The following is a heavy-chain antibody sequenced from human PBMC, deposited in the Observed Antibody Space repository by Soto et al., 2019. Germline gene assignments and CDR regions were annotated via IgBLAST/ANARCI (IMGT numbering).Heavy chain of an antibody. V-gene: IGHV1-18*01. J-gene: IGHJ6*02. CDR2: ISAYNGNT. D-gene: IGHD6-13*01. Sequence: QVQLVQSGAEVKKPGASVKVSCKASGYTFTSYVISWVRQAPGQGLEWMGWISAYNGNTNYAQKLQGSVTMTTATSKSTAYMEMRSLRSDDTAVYYCASYSEQLVLYGMDVWGQGTTVTVSS. CDR1: GYTFTSYV. CDR3: ASYSEQLVLYGMDV.